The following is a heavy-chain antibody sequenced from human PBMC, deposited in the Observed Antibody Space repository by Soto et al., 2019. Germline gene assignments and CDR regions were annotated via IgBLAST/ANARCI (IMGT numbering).Heavy chain of an antibody. J-gene: IGHJ4*02. V-gene: IGHV3-23*01. CDR2: ISGSGGST. CDR3: AKGGEYGPSGYYFDY. D-gene: IGHD3-10*01. CDR1: GFTFSSYA. Sequence: EVQLLESGGGLVQPGGSLRLSCAASGFTFSSYAMSWVRQAPGKGLEWVSAISGSGGSTYYADSVKGRFTISRDNSKNTLDLQMNSLGAEDTAVYYCAKGGEYGPSGYYFDYWGQGTLVTVSS.